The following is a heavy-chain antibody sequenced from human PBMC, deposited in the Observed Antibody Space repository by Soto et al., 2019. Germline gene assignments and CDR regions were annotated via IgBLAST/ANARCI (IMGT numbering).Heavy chain of an antibody. D-gene: IGHD3-3*01. Sequence: GGSLRLSCAASGFTFSSYGMHWVRQAPGKELEWVAVIWYDGSNKYYADSVKGRFTISRDNSKNTLYLQMNSLRAEDTAVYYCARETHYDFWSGYYGPRWFAPWGQGTLVTVSS. CDR1: GFTFSSYG. J-gene: IGHJ5*02. CDR2: IWYDGSNK. CDR3: ARETHYDFWSGYYGPRWFAP. V-gene: IGHV3-33*01.